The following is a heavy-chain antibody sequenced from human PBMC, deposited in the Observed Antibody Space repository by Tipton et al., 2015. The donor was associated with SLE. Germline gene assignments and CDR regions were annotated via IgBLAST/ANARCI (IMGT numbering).Heavy chain of an antibody. CDR2: ISGSGGST. J-gene: IGHJ1*01. CDR3: AKGYYYDSSGYFEYFQH. V-gene: IGHV3-23*04. CDR1: GFTFSSYA. D-gene: IGHD3-22*01. Sequence: QLVQSGGGVVQPGGSLRLSCAASGFTFSSYAMSWVRQAPGKGLEWVSAISGSGGSTYYADSVKGRFTISRDNSKNTLYLQMNSLRAEDTAVYYCAKGYYYDSSGYFEYFQHWGQGTLVTVSS.